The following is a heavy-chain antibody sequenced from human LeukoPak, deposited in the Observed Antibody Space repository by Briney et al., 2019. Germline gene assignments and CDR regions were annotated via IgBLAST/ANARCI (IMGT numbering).Heavy chain of an antibody. CDR1: GFTFDDYA. Sequence: GGSLRLSCAASGFTFDDYAMHWVRQAPGEGLEWVAVISYDGSNKYYADSVKGRFTISRDNSKNTLYLQMSSLRAEDTAVYYCARDSPDSSGWYDYWGQGTLVTVSS. CDR3: ARDSPDSSGWYDY. CDR2: ISYDGSNK. D-gene: IGHD6-19*01. J-gene: IGHJ4*02. V-gene: IGHV3-30*04.